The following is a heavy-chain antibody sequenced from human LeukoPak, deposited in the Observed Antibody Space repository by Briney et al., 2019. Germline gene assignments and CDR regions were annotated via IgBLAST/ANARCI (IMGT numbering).Heavy chain of an antibody. CDR2: IYYSGST. J-gene: IGHJ4*02. CDR1: GGSISSSSHY. D-gene: IGHD4-17*01. Sequence: SETLSLTCIVSGGSISSSSHYWGWIRQPPGKGLEWIGSIYYSGSTYYNPSLKSRVTISVDTSKNQFSLKLSSVTAADTAVYYCARRLTTVTTSPFDYWGQGTLVTVSS. V-gene: IGHV4-39*01. CDR3: ARRLTTVTTSPFDY.